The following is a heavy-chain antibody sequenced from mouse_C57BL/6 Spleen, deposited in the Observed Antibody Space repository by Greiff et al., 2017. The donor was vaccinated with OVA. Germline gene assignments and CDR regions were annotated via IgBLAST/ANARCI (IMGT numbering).Heavy chain of an antibody. Sequence: EVKLMESGAELVKPGASVKLSCTASGFNITDYYMHWVKQRTEQGLEWIGRIDPEDGETKYAPKFQGKATITADTSSNTAYLQLSSLTSEDTAVYYCALFITTVVATSDYWGQGTTLTVSS. D-gene: IGHD1-1*01. CDR2: IDPEDGET. J-gene: IGHJ2*01. V-gene: IGHV14-2*01. CDR3: ALFITTVVATSDY. CDR1: GFNITDYY.